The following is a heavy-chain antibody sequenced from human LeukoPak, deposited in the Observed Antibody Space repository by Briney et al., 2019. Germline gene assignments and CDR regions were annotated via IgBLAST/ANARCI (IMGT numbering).Heavy chain of an antibody. D-gene: IGHD5-18*01. CDR3: ARGTPMATNYYFDY. J-gene: IGHJ4*02. CDR1: GGSFSDYY. Sequence: SETLSLTCAVYGGSFSDYYWSWIRQPPGKGLEWIGEINHSGSTNYNPSLKSRVTISVDTYKNQFSLKLSSVTAADTAVYYCARGTPMATNYYFDYWGQGTLVTVSS. CDR2: INHSGST. V-gene: IGHV4-34*01.